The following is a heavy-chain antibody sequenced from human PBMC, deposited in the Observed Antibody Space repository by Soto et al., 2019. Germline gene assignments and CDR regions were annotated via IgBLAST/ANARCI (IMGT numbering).Heavy chain of an antibody. D-gene: IGHD6-19*01. CDR2: IKQDGSEK. V-gene: IGHV3-7*01. J-gene: IGHJ4*02. Sequence: EVQLLESGGGLVQPGGSLRLSCAASAFTFSSYWMSWVRQAPGKGLEWVANIKQDGSEKYYVDSVKGRFTISRDNAKNSLYLQMNSLRAEDTAVYYCARDSLSGGWPTNFDYWGQGTLVTVSS. CDR3: ARDSLSGGWPTNFDY. CDR1: AFTFSSYW.